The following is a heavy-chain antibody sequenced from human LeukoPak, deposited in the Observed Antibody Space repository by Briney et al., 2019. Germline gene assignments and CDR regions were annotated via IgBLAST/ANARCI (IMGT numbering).Heavy chain of an antibody. V-gene: IGHV5-10-1*01. CDR3: AGHYSSSSRGDY. CDR1: GYSFTSYW. J-gene: IGHJ4*02. CDR2: IDPSDSYT. Sequence: GESLKISCKGSGYSFTSYWISWVRQMPGKGLEWMGRIDPSDSYTNYSPSFQGHVTISADKSISTAYLQWSSLKASDTAMYYCAGHYSSSSRGDYWGQGTLVTVSS. D-gene: IGHD6-6*01.